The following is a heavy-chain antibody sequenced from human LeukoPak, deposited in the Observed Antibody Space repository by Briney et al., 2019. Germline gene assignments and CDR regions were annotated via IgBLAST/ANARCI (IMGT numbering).Heavy chain of an antibody. V-gene: IGHV3-13*01. J-gene: IGHJ4*02. Sequence: GGSLRLSCVASGFTFIDYYMHWVRQVLGKGLEWVSAIGIRGDTHYSASVKGRFTISIENAESSLYLQMNTVRAEDTAVYYCVRGGIQVSGIDEFDYWGQGTMVTVSS. CDR2: IGIRGDT. D-gene: IGHD6-19*01. CDR1: GFTFIDYY. CDR3: VRGGIQVSGIDEFDY.